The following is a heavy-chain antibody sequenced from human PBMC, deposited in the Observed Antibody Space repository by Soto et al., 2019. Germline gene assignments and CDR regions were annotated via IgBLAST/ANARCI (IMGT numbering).Heavy chain of an antibody. CDR1: GDTFTDYY. J-gene: IGHJ6*03. Sequence: QVQLVQSGAEVKKPGASVTVSCRSSGDTFTDYYMHWVRQAPGQGLEWMGWINPNSGVTKYAQKFQAGVTMTRDTSIRTVYMQLSRLRSDDTAVYYCARESGGATATLDYYYFYMDVWAQGPRSPSP. D-gene: IGHD5-12*01. CDR2: INPNSGVT. V-gene: IGHV1-2*02. CDR3: ARESGGATATLDYYYFYMDV.